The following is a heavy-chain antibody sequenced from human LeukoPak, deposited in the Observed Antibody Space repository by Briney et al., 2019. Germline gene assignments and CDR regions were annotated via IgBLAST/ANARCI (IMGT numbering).Heavy chain of an antibody. V-gene: IGHV4-4*07. CDR3: AREVGATISDY. CDR1: GGSISSYY. D-gene: IGHD1-26*01. Sequence: SETLSLTCTVSGGSISSYYWSWIRQPAGKGLEWIGRIYTSGSTNYNPSLKSRVTMSVDTSKNQFSLQLNSVTPEDTAVYYCAREVGATISDYWGQGTLVTVSS. J-gene: IGHJ4*02. CDR2: IYTSGST.